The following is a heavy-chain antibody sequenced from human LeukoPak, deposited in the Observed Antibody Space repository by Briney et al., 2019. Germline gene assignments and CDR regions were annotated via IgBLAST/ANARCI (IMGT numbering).Heavy chain of an antibody. J-gene: IGHJ3*02. Sequence: SETLSLTCAVYGGSFSGYYWSWIRQPPGKGLEWIGEINHSGSTNYNPSLKSRVTISVDTSKNQFSLKLSSVSAADTAVYYCARHYGTDPRDAFDIWGQGTMVTVSS. CDR2: INHSGST. D-gene: IGHD3-16*01. CDR1: GGSFSGYY. V-gene: IGHV4-34*01. CDR3: ARHYGTDPRDAFDI.